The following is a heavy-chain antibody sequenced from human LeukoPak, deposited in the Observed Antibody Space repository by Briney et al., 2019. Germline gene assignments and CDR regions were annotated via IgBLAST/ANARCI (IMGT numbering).Heavy chain of an antibody. J-gene: IGHJ4*02. V-gene: IGHV4-59*01. CDR2: IYYSGST. Sequence: SETLSLTCTVSGGSISSYYWSWIRQPPGKGLEWIGYIYYSGSTNYNPSLKSRVTISVDTSKNQFSLKLSSVTAADTAVYYCARVVVGACDYWGQGTLVTVSS. CDR3: ARVVVGACDY. CDR1: GGSISSYY. D-gene: IGHD1-26*01.